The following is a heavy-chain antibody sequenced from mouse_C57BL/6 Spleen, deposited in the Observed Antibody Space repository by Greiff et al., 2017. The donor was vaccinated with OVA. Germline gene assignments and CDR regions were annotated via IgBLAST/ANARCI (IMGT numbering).Heavy chain of an antibody. Sequence: EVQVKQSGPELVKPGASVKISCKASGYSFTGYYMNWVKQSPEKSLEWIGEINPSTGGTTYNQKFKAKATLTVDKSSSTAYMQLKSLTSEDSAVYYCARKGLYYDYGMDYWGQGTSVTVSS. CDR1: GYSFTGYY. CDR3: ARKGLYYDYGMDY. D-gene: IGHD2-4*01. CDR2: INPSTGGT. J-gene: IGHJ4*01. V-gene: IGHV1-42*01.